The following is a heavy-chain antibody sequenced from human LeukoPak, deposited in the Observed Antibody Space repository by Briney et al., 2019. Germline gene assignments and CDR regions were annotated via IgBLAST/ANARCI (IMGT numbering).Heavy chain of an antibody. D-gene: IGHD2-15*01. CDR1: GFTVSSNY. V-gene: IGHV3-53*01. CDR3: ARDSVHDYCSGGSCYSGAFDI. CDR2: IYSGGST. J-gene: IGHJ3*02. Sequence: GSLRLSCAASGFTVSSNYMSWVRQAPGKGLEWVSVIYSGGSTYYADSVKGRFTISRDNSKNTLYLQMNSLRAEDTAVYYCARDSVHDYCSGGSCYSGAFDIWGQGTMVTVSS.